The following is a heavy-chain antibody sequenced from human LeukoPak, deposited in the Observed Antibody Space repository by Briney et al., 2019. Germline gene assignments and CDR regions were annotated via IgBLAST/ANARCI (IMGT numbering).Heavy chain of an antibody. CDR3: ARGRPAGQWLVSPRFDY. J-gene: IGHJ4*02. CDR1: GYTFTSYD. CDR2: MNPNSGNT. V-gene: IGHV1-8*01. D-gene: IGHD6-19*01. Sequence: ASVKVSCKASGYTFTSYDINWVRQATGQGLEWMGWMNPNSGNTGYAQKFQGRVTMTRNTSISTAYMELSSLRSEDTAVYYCARGRPAGQWLVSPRFDYWGQGTLVTVSS.